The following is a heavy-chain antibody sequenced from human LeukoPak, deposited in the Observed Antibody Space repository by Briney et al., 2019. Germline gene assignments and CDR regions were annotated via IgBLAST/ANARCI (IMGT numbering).Heavy chain of an antibody. J-gene: IGHJ4*02. CDR1: GGSVSSGTYY. CDR2: IYYSGTT. V-gene: IGHV4-61*01. D-gene: IGHD4-11*01. Sequence: SETLSLTCTVSGGSVSSGTYYWSWIRQPPGKGLECIGHIYYSGTTNYNPSLKSRVTISVDTSKNQFSLKLSSVAAADTAVYYCARDRVRGNSNPFFDYWGQGTLVTVSS. CDR3: ARDRVRGNSNPFFDY.